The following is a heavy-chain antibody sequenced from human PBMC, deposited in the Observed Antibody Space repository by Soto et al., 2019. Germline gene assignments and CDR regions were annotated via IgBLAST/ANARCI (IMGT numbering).Heavy chain of an antibody. D-gene: IGHD6-6*01. CDR3: TARPSSVGWFDP. V-gene: IGHV4-59*01. Sequence: SETLSLTCSISGGSISSYYWTWIRQPPGKGLEWIGNIYYTGSTNYSPSLKSRVTISIDTSKNQFSLQLTSVSAADTAMYYCTARPSSVGWFDPWGRGTLVTVSS. CDR1: GGSISSYY. CDR2: IYYTGST. J-gene: IGHJ5*02.